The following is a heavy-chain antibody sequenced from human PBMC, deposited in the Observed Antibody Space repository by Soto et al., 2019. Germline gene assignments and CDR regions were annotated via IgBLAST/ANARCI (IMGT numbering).Heavy chain of an antibody. V-gene: IGHV3-23*01. CDR3: AKGGWLDD. Sequence: EVHLLDSGGDLVQPGGSRRLACAASGVSFTAYIMSWFRQAPGQGLEWVSAISVSGDKTYYADSVKGRFTISTDDAKNTLYLQLTSLSVADTAIYYCAKGGWLDDCGQGTLVTVSS. D-gene: IGHD5-12*01. J-gene: IGHJ4*02. CDR2: ISVSGDKT. CDR1: GVSFTAYI.